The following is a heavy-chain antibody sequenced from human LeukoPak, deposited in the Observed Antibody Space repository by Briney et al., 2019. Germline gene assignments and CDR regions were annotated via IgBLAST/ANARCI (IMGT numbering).Heavy chain of an antibody. J-gene: IGHJ4*02. D-gene: IGHD3-22*01. CDR2: IWYDGSNK. CDR3: ARDKPPPYYYDSSGIFDY. V-gene: IGHV3-33*01. Sequence: GGSLRLSCAASGFTFSSYGMHWVRKAPGKGLEWVAVIWYDGSNKYYADSVKGRFTISRDNSKNTLYLQMNSLRAEDTAVYYCARDKPPPYYYDSSGIFDYWGQGTLVTVSS. CDR1: GFTFSSYG.